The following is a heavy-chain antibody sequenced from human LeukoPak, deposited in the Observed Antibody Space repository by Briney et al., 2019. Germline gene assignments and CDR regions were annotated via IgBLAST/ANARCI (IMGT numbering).Heavy chain of an antibody. CDR3: ARDGRGFDRLSYFDY. J-gene: IGHJ4*02. CDR2: ISYDGSNK. Sequence: PGRSLRLSCAASGFTFSSYAMHWVRQAPGKGLEWVAVISYDGSNKYYADSVKGRFTISRDNSKNTLYLQMNSLRAEDTAVYYCARDGRGFDRLSYFDYWGQGTLVTVSS. D-gene: IGHD3-9*01. CDR1: GFTFSSYA. V-gene: IGHV3-30*04.